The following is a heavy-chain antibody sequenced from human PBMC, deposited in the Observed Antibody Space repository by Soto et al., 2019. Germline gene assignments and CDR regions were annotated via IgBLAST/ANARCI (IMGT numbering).Heavy chain of an antibody. Sequence: GGSLRLSCAASGFTFSSYAMHWVRQAPGKGLEWVAVISHDGSNKYYADSVKGRFTISRDNSKNTLYLQMNSLRAEDTAVYYCARDPGIYYDSSGYYYVRYFDYWGQGTLVTVSS. CDR1: GFTFSSYA. CDR3: ARDPGIYYDSSGYYYVRYFDY. V-gene: IGHV3-30-3*01. J-gene: IGHJ4*02. D-gene: IGHD3-22*01. CDR2: ISHDGSNK.